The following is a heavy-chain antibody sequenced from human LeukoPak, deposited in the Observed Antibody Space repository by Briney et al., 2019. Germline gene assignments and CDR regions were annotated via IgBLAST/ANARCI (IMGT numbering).Heavy chain of an antibody. J-gene: IGHJ4*02. CDR2: IHPSGGST. D-gene: IGHD5-18*01. V-gene: IGHV1-46*01. CDR1: GYTFSSNY. Sequence: ASVKVSCTASGYTFSSNYMHWVRQAPGQGLEWMGAIHPSGGSTSYAQKFQGRVTMTKDTSMSTAYMELSSLRSEDTAIYYCARMGMDAAMITNFFDYWGQGTLITVSS. CDR3: ARMGMDAAMITNFFDY.